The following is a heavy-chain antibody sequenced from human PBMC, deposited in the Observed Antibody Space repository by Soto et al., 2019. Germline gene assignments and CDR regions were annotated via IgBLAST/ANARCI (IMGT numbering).Heavy chain of an antibody. Sequence: QVQLVQSGAEVKKPGSSVKVSCKASGGTFSSYTISWVRQAPGQGLEWMGRIIPILGIANYAQKFQGRVTIPADKSTSTAYMELSSLRAEDTAVYYCARGVVVTAILDYWGQGTLVTVSS. D-gene: IGHD2-21*02. V-gene: IGHV1-69*02. CDR3: ARGVVVTAILDY. CDR2: IIPILGIA. J-gene: IGHJ4*02. CDR1: GGTFSSYT.